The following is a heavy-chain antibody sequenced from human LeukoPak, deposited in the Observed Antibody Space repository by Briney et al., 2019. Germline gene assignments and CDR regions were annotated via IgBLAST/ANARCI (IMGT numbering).Heavy chain of an antibody. J-gene: IGHJ1*01. V-gene: IGHV3-21*04. Sequence: GGSLRLSCAASGFTFSSYAMSWVRQAPGKGLEWVSAISSSGSTIYYADSVKGRFTISRDNAKNSLYLQMNSLRAEDTAVYYCARCPRITSDPPTEYFQHWGQGTLVTVSS. CDR3: ARCPRITSDPPTEYFQH. CDR2: ISSSGSTI. D-gene: IGHD2-2*01. CDR1: GFTFSSYA.